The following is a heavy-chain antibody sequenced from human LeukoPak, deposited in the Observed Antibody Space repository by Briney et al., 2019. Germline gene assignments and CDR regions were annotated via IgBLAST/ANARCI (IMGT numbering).Heavy chain of an antibody. D-gene: IGHD3-22*01. V-gene: IGHV3-30*04. J-gene: IGHJ4*02. CDR2: ISYDGTNR. CDR3: ARGSTPSYYCDSSGPFDY. CDR1: GFTFSSYA. Sequence: PGGSLRRSCAASGFTFSSYAMHWVRHAPGKGLEGVAFISYDGTNRHYADSVRGRFTISRDNSKNTLYLQMNSLRSDDTAVYYCARGSTPSYYCDSSGPFDYWGQGTLVTVSS.